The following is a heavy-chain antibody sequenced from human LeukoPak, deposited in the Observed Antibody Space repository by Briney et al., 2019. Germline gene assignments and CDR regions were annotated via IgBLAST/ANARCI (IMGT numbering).Heavy chain of an antibody. D-gene: IGHD6-19*01. J-gene: IGHJ3*02. CDR3: ASTVAGISFDAFDI. CDR1: GGSISSYY. Sequence: SETLSLTCTVSGGSISSYYWSWIRQPPGKGLEWIGYIYYSGSTNYNPSLKSRVTISVDTSKNQFSLKLSSVTAADTAVYYCASTVAGISFDAFDIWGQGTMVAVSS. V-gene: IGHV4-59*08. CDR2: IYYSGST.